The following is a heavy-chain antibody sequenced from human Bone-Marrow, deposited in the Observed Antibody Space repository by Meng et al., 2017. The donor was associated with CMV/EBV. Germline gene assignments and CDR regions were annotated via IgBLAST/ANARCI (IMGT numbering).Heavy chain of an antibody. Sequence: SEPLSLACTVSGGSISSSSYYWGWIRQPPGKGLEWIGSIYYSGSTYYNPSVKSRVTISVDTSKNQFTLKLSYVTAADTAVYYCGRHGEGYSYGKRWSVFDYWGQGTLVTVSS. D-gene: IGHD5-18*01. CDR2: IYYSGST. J-gene: IGHJ4*02. CDR3: GRHGEGYSYGKRWSVFDY. CDR1: GGSISSSSYY. V-gene: IGHV4-39*01.